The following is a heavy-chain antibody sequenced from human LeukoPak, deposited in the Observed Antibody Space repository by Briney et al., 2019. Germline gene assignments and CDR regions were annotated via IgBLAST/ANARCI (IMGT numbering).Heavy chain of an antibody. CDR2: IGSDVRT. J-gene: IGHJ6*03. D-gene: IGHD5-12*01. CDR3: ARDAVATIGGPDDYYYYYMDV. V-gene: IGHV3-53*05. Sequence: GGSLRLSCAASGFTFTTYWMGWVRQAPGKGLEWVSGIGSDVRTHYADSVKGRFTISRDNSKNTLYLQMNSLRAEDTAVYYCARDAVATIGGPDDYYYYYMDVWGKGTTVTVSS. CDR1: GFTFTTYW.